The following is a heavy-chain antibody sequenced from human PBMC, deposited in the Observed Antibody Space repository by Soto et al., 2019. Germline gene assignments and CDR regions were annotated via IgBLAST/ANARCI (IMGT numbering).Heavy chain of an antibody. CDR2: IWYDGSHE. D-gene: IGHD3-22*01. CDR1: GFIFSNYG. V-gene: IGHV3-33*01. J-gene: IGHJ2*01. CDR3: ARDRYSYDSRAYQGVDWYFDL. Sequence: QPGGSLRLSCAASGFIFSNYGMHWVRQAPGKGLEWVAVIWYDGSHESYADSVKGRFTISRDNSKNTLFLQMNSLRAEDTAVYYCARDRYSYDSRAYQGVDWYFDLWGRGTLVTVSS.